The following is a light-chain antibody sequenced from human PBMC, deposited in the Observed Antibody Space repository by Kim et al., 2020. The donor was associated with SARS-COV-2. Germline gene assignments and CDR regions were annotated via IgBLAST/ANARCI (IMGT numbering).Light chain of an antibody. Sequence: GGPATLTCASSTGPVTTDSYPSWFQKRPGQPPRPLIFRTNDGHSWTPGRLSGSRLGGKSTLTLSRVQPEDEADNFCLLFFGGVHVFGPGTKVTAL. CDR1: TGPVTTDSY. CDR3: LLFFGGVHV. J-gene: IGLJ1*01. CDR2: RTN. V-gene: IGLV7-43*01.